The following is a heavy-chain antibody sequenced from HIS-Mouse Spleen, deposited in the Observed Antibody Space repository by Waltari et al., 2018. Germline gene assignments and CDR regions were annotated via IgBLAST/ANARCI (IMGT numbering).Heavy chain of an antibody. CDR2: IYYSGRT. D-gene: IGHD6-13*01. CDR3: AREIPYSSSWYDWYFDL. J-gene: IGHJ2*01. CDR1: GGSISSSSYY. Sequence: QLQLQESGPGLVKPSETLSLTCTVSGGSISSSSYYWGWIRQPPGKGLAWIGSIYYSGRTYSNPSLKSRVTISVDTSKNQFSLKLSSVTAADTAVYYCAREIPYSSSWYDWYFDLWGRGTLVTVSS. V-gene: IGHV4-39*07.